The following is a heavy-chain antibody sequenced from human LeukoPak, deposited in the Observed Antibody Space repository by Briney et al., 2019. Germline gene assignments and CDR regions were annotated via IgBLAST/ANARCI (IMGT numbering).Heavy chain of an antibody. J-gene: IGHJ4*02. Sequence: GGSLRLSCAASGFTFSSYAMSWVRQAPGKGLEWVSAISGSGGSTYYADSVKGRFTISRDNSKHTLYLQMNSLRAEDTAVYYCAKDRAGDYYDSSGPFDYWGQGTLVTVSS. CDR1: GFTFSSYA. CDR3: AKDRAGDYYDSSGPFDY. CDR2: ISGSGGST. V-gene: IGHV3-23*01. D-gene: IGHD3-22*01.